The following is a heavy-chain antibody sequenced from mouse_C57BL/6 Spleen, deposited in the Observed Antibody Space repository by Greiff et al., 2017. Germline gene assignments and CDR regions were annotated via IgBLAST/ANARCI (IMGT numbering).Heavy chain of an antibody. D-gene: IGHD2-10*02. CDR1: GYAFSSYW. V-gene: IGHV1-80*01. CDR2: IYPGDGDT. CDR3: ARGYGNYGYFDV. Sequence: QVQLQQSGAELVKPGASVKISCKASGYAFSSYWMNWVQQRPGKGLEWIGQIYPGDGDTNYNGKFKGKATLTADKSSSSAYMQLSSLTSEDSAVYVCARGYGNYGYFDVWGTGTTVTVSS. J-gene: IGHJ1*03.